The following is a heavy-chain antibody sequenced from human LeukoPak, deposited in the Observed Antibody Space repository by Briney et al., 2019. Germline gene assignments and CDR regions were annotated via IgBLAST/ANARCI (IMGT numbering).Heavy chain of an antibody. CDR3: ARARWLQSYFDY. V-gene: IGHV4-34*01. J-gene: IGHJ4*02. CDR2: INHSGST. CDR1: GGSISSYY. Sequence: SETLSLTCTVSGGSISSYYWSWIRQPPGKGLEWIGEINHSGSTNYNPSLKSRVTISVDTSKNQFSLKLSSVTATDTAVYYCARARWLQSYFDYWGQGTLVTVSS. D-gene: IGHD5-24*01.